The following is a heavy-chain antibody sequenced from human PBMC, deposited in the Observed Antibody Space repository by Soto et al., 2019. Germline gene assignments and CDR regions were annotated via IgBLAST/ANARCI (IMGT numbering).Heavy chain of an antibody. CDR3: ASQGIAAPYYYMDV. CDR1: VLTVSSNS. J-gene: IGHJ6*03. CDR2: IYSGGST. Sequence: PGGSLRLSCAAFVLTVSSNSMSWVRQAPGKGLEWVSVIYSGGSTYYADSVKGRFTISRDNSKNTLYLQMNSLRAEDTAVYYCASQGIAAPYYYMDVWGKGTTVTVSS. V-gene: IGHV3-66*01. D-gene: IGHD6-6*01.